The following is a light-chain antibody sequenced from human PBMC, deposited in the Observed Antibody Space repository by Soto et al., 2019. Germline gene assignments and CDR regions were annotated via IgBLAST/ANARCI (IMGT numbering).Light chain of an antibody. CDR1: QSVSSDY. CDR3: QLYGGSRPFT. CDR2: RAS. J-gene: IGKJ3*01. V-gene: IGKV3-20*01. Sequence: SGGSLYFSPGGIATLSCSAIQSVSSDYLAWYQQKPGQAPRLLISRASRRATGIPDRFSGSGSGTDFTLTITRLEAEDFADYYCQLYGGSRPFTFGPGTQVDIK.